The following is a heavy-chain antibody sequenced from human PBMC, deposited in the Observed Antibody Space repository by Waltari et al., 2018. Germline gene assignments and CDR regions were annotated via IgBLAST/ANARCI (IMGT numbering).Heavy chain of an antibody. CDR3: ASGLQGYYYYMDV. D-gene: IGHD2-15*01. V-gene: IGHV4-31*03. Sequence: QVQLQESGPGLVKPSQTLSLTCTVSGGSISSGGYFWIWIRQHPGKGLEWIGYIYYSGSTYYNPSLKSRVTISVDTSKNQFSLKLSSVTAADTAVYYCASGLQGYYYYMDVWGKGTTVTVSS. CDR2: IYYSGST. J-gene: IGHJ6*03. CDR1: GGSISSGGYF.